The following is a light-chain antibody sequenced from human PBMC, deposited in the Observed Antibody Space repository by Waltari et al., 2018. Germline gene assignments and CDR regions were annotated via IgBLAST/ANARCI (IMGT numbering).Light chain of an antibody. CDR1: QGISNY. CDR3: QQFESDMFT. CDR2: GAS. Sequence: DIQLTQSPSFLSASVGDRVTITCRASQGISNYLAWYQQKPGKAPKLLIYGASRLQNGVPSRFSGMGSGTEFTLTISSLQPEDFATYYCQQFESDMFTFGPGTKVDIK. J-gene: IGKJ3*01. V-gene: IGKV1-9*01.